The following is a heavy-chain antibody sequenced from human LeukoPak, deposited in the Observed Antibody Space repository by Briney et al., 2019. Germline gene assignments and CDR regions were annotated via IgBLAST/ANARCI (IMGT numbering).Heavy chain of an antibody. CDR1: GDSINSFDW. J-gene: IGHJ4*02. CDR2: IYHSGGT. D-gene: IGHD2/OR15-2a*01. CDR3: VGNGYYALDS. Sequence: SETLSLTCAVSGDSINSFDWWSWVRQSPARGLEWIGEIYHSGGTNYNPSLKSRVTISIDKSKNQSSLKLTSVTAADTAVYFCVGNGYYALDSWGQGTLVTVAS. V-gene: IGHV4-4*02.